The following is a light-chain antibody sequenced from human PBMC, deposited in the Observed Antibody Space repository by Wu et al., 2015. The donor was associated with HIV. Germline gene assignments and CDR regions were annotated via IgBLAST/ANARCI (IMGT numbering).Light chain of an antibody. V-gene: IGKV3D-20*02. J-gene: IGKJ5*01. CDR1: QNVDTNY. CDR3: QQGATSPIT. Sequence: EIVLTQSPVTLSSSPGESASLSCRASQNVDTNYFAWYQQKPRQPPRLLIYSTFNRAAGISDRFRGSGSGTVFTLTINKPEPEDFATYYCQQGATSPITFGQGTRLDFK. CDR2: STF.